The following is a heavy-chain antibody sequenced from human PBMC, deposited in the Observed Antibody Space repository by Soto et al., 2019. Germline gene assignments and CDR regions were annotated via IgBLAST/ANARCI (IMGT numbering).Heavy chain of an antibody. D-gene: IGHD2-21*01. Sequence: VQLVESGGGLVKPGGSLRLSCAASGFSFSDYYMTWIRQAPRKGLEWVSYISSSGSTIYYADSVKGRFTICRDKAKNSLYLQMNSLRAEDTAVYYCARRAILWGNAFDIWGQGTMVTVSS. CDR3: ARRAILWGNAFDI. V-gene: IGHV3-11*01. CDR2: ISSSGSTI. J-gene: IGHJ3*02. CDR1: GFSFSDYY.